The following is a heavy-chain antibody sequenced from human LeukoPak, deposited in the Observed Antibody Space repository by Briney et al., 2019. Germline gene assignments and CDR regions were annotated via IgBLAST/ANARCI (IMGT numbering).Heavy chain of an antibody. V-gene: IGHV5-51*01. CDR3: ARLSDGHYDSSGYYSY. Sequence: GESLKISCKGSGYSFTSYWIGWVRQMPGKGLEWMGIIYPGDSDTRYSPSFQGQVTISADKSINTAYLQWSSLKASDTAMYYCARLSDGHYDSSGYYSYWGQGTLVTVSS. CDR2: IYPGDSDT. J-gene: IGHJ4*02. CDR1: GYSFTSYW. D-gene: IGHD3-22*01.